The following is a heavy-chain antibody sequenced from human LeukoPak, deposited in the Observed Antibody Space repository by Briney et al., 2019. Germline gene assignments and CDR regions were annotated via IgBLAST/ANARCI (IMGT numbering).Heavy chain of an antibody. J-gene: IGHJ4*02. CDR2: IYYSGST. Sequence: SETLSLTCTVSGGSISSGGYYWSWIRQHPGKGLEWIGYIYYSGSTYYNPSLKSRVTISVDTSKNQFSLKLSPVTAADTAVYYCASLLRGYSYGHPLQPFDYWGQGTLVTVSS. V-gene: IGHV4-31*03. D-gene: IGHD5-18*01. CDR1: GGSISSGGYY. CDR3: ASLLRGYSYGHPLQPFDY.